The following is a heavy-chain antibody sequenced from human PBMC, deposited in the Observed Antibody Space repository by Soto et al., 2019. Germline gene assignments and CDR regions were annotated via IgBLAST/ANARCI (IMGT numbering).Heavy chain of an antibody. CDR1: GGTFSSYT. Sequence: QVQLVQSGAEVKKPGSSVKVSCKASGGTFSSYTISWVRQAPGQGLEWMGRIIPILGIANYAQKFQGRVTSTADKSKSTAYRELSSLRSEDTAVYYCARELIGYAHAIDIWGQGTMVTVSS. CDR2: IIPILGIA. D-gene: IGHD5-12*01. V-gene: IGHV1-69*08. J-gene: IGHJ3*02. CDR3: ARELIGYAHAIDI.